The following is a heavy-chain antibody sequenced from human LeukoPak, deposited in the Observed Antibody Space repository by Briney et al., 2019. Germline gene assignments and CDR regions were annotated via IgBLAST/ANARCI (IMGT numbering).Heavy chain of an antibody. CDR1: GFTFSSYW. CDR2: INSDGSST. CDR3: ARSSYYYDSSVVDY. D-gene: IGHD3-22*01. Sequence: GSLRLSSAASGFTFSSYWMHWVRQAPGKVLVWVSRINSDGSSTSYADSVKGRFTLSRDNAKNTLYLQMNSLRAEDTAVYYCARSSYYYDSSVVDYWGQGTLVTVSS. J-gene: IGHJ4*02. V-gene: IGHV3-74*01.